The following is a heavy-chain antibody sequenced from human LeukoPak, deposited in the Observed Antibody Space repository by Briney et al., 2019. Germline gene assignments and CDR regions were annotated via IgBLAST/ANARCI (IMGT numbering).Heavy chain of an antibody. CDR3: ARGDCSGGNCYSTPDY. V-gene: IGHV3-64*01. Sequence: GGSLRLSCAASGFTFSSYWMSWVRQAPGKGLEYVSAITSNGGSTYYANSVKGRFTISRDNSKNTLYLQMGSLRGEDMAVYYCARGDCSGGNCYSTPDYWGQGTLVTVSS. J-gene: IGHJ4*02. CDR2: ITSNGGST. CDR1: GFTFSSYW. D-gene: IGHD2-15*01.